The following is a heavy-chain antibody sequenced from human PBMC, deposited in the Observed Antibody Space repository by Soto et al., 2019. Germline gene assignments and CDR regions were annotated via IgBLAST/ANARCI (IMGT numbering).Heavy chain of an antibody. V-gene: IGHV3-74*01. J-gene: IGHJ4*02. CDR2: INSDGSTT. Sequence: GGSLRLSCGASGYTFSNSWMHWVRQAPGKGLLGVSYINSDGSTTTYEASVKGRFPISRDKAKNTVYLQITSPTAEETAFYYSARDPSYTTDYWGQ. D-gene: IGHD1-1*01. CDR3: ARDPSYTTDY. CDR1: GYTFSNSW.